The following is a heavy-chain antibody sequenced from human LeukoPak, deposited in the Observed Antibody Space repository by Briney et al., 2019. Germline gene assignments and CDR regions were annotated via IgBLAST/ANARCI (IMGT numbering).Heavy chain of an antibody. CDR3: ARGLVAVAGDAFDI. J-gene: IGHJ3*02. CDR1: GGSFSGYY. Sequence: PSESLSLTCAVYGGSFSGYYWGWIRQPPGKGLEWVGEINHSGRTNYNPSLKSRVTISVDTSKNQFSLKLSSVTAADTAVYYCARGLVAVAGDAFDIWGQGTMVTVSS. CDR2: INHSGRT. D-gene: IGHD6-19*01. V-gene: IGHV4-34*01.